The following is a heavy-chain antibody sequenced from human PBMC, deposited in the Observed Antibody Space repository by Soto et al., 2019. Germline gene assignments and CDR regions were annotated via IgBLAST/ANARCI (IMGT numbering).Heavy chain of an antibody. CDR1: GYSFTRYW. CDR3: ARRDFGGRNWFDP. D-gene: IGHD3-16*01. CDR2: IDPSDSYT. Sequence: GHSLKISCEGSGYSFTRYWISWVRQMPGKGLEWMGRIDPSDSYTNYSPSFQGHVTISADKSISTAYLQWSSLKASDTAMYYCARRDFGGRNWFDPWGQGTLVTVSS. V-gene: IGHV5-10-1*01. J-gene: IGHJ5*02.